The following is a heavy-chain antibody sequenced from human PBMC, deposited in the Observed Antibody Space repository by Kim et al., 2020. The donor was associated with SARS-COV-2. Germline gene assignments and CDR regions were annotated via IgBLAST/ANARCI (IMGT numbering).Heavy chain of an antibody. CDR3: SGTRFRGRVV. V-gene: IGHV4-59*08. CDR2: IYYSGST. D-gene: IGHD3-10*01. Sequence: SETLSPTCTVFGGSISSYYWSWIRQPPGKGLEWIGYIYYSGSTNYNPSLKSRVTISVDTSKNPFSLKLSSVTAADTPVYYCSGTRFRGRVVWGQGTLVT. J-gene: IGHJ4*02. CDR1: GGSISSYY.